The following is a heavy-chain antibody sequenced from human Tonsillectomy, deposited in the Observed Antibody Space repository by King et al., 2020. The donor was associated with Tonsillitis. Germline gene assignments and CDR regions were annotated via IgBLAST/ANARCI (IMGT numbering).Heavy chain of an antibody. CDR1: GFTFSDYY. V-gene: IGHV3-11*05. J-gene: IGHJ5*02. CDR2: ITSSSIYT. CDR3: ATGFGEHNNWFDP. D-gene: IGHD3-10*01. Sequence: LVESGGGLVKPGGSLRLSCAASGFTFSDYYMTWIRQAPGKGLEWVSYITSSSIYTNYADSVRGRFTISRDNAKNSLYLQMHSLRAEDTAVYYCATGFGEHNNWFDPWGQGTLVTVSS.